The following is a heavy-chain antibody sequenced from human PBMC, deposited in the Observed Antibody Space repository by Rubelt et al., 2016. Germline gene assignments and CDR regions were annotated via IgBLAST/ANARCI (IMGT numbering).Heavy chain of an antibody. Sequence: SRGGLVQPGGSLRVSCAASGFTFSRYAMNWVRQAPGKGLEWVAAISGSGGSTFYADSEKGRFTISRDNTKNPLYLQMKSLRPEDTAVYHCARVRGNGYYYYWGQGTLVTVSS. V-gene: IGHV3-23*01. D-gene: IGHD3-3*01. J-gene: IGHJ4*02. CDR1: GFTFSRYA. CDR3: ARVRGNGYYYY. CDR2: ISGSGGST.